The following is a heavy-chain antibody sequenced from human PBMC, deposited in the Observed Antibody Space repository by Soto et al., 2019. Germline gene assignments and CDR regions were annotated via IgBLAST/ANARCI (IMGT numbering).Heavy chain of an antibody. V-gene: IGHV3-30*18. D-gene: IGHD4-17*01. CDR3: AKVGIDGDYDMDNWYFDL. CDR2: ISYDGSNK. J-gene: IGHJ2*01. Sequence: QVQLVESGGGVVQPGRSLRLSCAASGFTFSSYGMHWVRQAPGKGLEWVAVISYDGSNKYYADSVKGRFTISRDNSKNTLYLQMNSLRAEDTAVYYCAKVGIDGDYDMDNWYFDLWGRGTLVTVSS. CDR1: GFTFSSYG.